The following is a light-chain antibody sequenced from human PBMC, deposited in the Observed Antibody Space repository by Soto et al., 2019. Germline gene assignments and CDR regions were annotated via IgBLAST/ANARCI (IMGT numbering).Light chain of an antibody. CDR2: GGS. CDR3: QQRGDWLMYT. CDR1: QSVNRF. V-gene: IGKV3-11*01. Sequence: EIVLTQSPATLSLSPGERATLSCRASQSVNRFFAWYQQKPGQAPRLLFYGGSHRATGTPARFSASGSGTDFTLTISSLEPEDSAVYYCQQRGDWLMYTFGQGTKLEIK. J-gene: IGKJ2*01.